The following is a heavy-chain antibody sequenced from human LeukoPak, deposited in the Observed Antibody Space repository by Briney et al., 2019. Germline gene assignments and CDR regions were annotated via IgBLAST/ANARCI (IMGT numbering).Heavy chain of an antibody. Sequence: GGSLRLSCAASGFTFSDYYMSWIRQAPGKGLEWVSYISSSSSYTNYADSVKGRFTISRDNAKNSLYLRMNSLRAEDTAVYYCARVSGSSWYAIDYWGQGTLVTVSS. J-gene: IGHJ4*02. V-gene: IGHV3-11*06. CDR1: GFTFSDYY. CDR3: ARVSGSSWYAIDY. CDR2: ISSSSSYT. D-gene: IGHD6-13*01.